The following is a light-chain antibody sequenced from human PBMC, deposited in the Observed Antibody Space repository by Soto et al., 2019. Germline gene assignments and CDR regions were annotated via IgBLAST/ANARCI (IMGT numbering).Light chain of an antibody. CDR1: QSVSSSY. CDR3: QRYGSSQFT. V-gene: IGKV3-20*01. CDR2: GAS. Sequence: EIVLTQSPGTLSLSPGERATLSCRASQSVSSSYLAWYQQKPGQAPRLLIYGASSRATGIPERFSGSGSGTDFNLTISRLEPEDYAVYYCQRYGSSQFTFGPGTKVDIK. J-gene: IGKJ3*01.